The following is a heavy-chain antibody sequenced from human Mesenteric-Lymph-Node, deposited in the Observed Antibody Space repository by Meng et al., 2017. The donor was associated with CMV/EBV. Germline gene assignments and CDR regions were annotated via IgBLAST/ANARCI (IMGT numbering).Heavy chain of an antibody. D-gene: IGHD2-2*01. CDR1: GYTFTSYD. CDR3: ASSCSSTSCYDVYYYYGMDV. CDR2: MNPNSGNT. J-gene: IGHJ6*02. Sequence: ASVKVSCKASGYTFTSYDINWVRQATGQGLEWMGWMNPNSGNTGYAQKFQGRVTITRNTSISTAYMELSSLRSEDTAVYYCASSCSSTSCYDVYYYYGMDVWGQGTTVTVSS. V-gene: IGHV1-8*03.